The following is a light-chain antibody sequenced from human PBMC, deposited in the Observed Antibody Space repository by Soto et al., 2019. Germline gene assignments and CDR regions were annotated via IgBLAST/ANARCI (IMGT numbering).Light chain of an antibody. V-gene: IGLV2-8*01. CDR2: EVN. CDR3: SSYAGTNNRYV. CDR1: GSDIGGYNF. Sequence: QSALTQPPSASGSPGQSVTISSTGTGSDIGGYNFVSWYQQHPGKVPKLIIYEVNKRPSGVPDRFSGSKSGNTASLTVSGLQADDEADYYCSSYAGTNNRYVFGTGTMLTVL. J-gene: IGLJ1*01.